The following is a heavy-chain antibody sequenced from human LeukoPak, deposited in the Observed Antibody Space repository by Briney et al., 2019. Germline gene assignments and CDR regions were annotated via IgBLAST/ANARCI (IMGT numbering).Heavy chain of an antibody. CDR1: GFTFSSYA. Sequence: GGSLRLSCAASGFTFSSYAMSWVRQAPGKGLEWVSAISGSGGSTYYADSVKGRFTISRDNSKNTLHLQMNSLRAEDTAVYYCAKQSAGSAAWYSLHYDFWGQGTLVTVSS. CDR2: ISGSGGST. V-gene: IGHV3-23*01. CDR3: AKQSAGSAAWYSLHYDF. D-gene: IGHD6-13*01. J-gene: IGHJ4*02.